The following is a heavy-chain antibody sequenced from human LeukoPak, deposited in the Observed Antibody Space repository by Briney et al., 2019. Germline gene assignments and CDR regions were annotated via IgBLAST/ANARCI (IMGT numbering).Heavy chain of an antibody. Sequence: SVKVSCKASGGTFSSYAISWLRQAPGQGLEWMGRIIPILGIANYAQKFQGRVTITADKSTSTAYMELSSLRSEDTAVYYCASLRSRYDSSGYPLFDYWGQGTLVTVSS. J-gene: IGHJ4*02. D-gene: IGHD3-22*01. CDR1: GGTFSSYA. CDR2: IIPILGIA. CDR3: ASLRSRYDSSGYPLFDY. V-gene: IGHV1-69*04.